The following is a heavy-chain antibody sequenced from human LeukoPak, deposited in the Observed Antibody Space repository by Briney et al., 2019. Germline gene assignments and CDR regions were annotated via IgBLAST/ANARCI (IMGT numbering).Heavy chain of an antibody. CDR3: ARDPPYYDILTGYYPTYYFDY. Sequence: GGSLRLSCAASGFTFSSYWMHWVRQAPGKGLVWVSRINSDGSGTSYADSVKGRFTTSRDNAKNTLYLQMNSQRAEDTAVYYCARDPPYYDILTGYYPTYYFDYWGQGTLVTVSS. D-gene: IGHD3-9*01. CDR2: INSDGSGT. V-gene: IGHV3-74*01. J-gene: IGHJ4*02. CDR1: GFTFSSYW.